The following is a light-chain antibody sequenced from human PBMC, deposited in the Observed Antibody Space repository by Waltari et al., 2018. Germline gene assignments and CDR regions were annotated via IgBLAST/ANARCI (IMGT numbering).Light chain of an antibody. Sequence: DIVMTQTPLSSPVTLGQPASISCRSSQSLIHSDGNTYLSWLQQRPGQPPRLLIYKISKRFSGVPDRFSGSGAGTDFTLTISSLQPEDFATYYCQQANSFPFTFGPGTKVDIK. J-gene: IGKJ3*01. CDR3: QQANSFPFT. V-gene: IGKV2-24*01. CDR1: QSLIHSDGNTY. CDR2: KIS.